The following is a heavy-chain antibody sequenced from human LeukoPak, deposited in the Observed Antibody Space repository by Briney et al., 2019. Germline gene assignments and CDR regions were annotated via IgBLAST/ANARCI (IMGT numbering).Heavy chain of an antibody. CDR1: GGSISSYY. CDR2: IYTSGST. J-gene: IGHJ5*02. Sequence: SEPLSLTCTVSGGSISSYYWSWIRQPAGKGLEWIGRIYTSGSTNYNPSLKSRVTMSVDTSKNQFSLKLSSVTAADSAVYYCARDHSSSWYWFDPWGQETLVTASS. CDR3: ARDHSSSWYWFDP. D-gene: IGHD6-13*01. V-gene: IGHV4-4*07.